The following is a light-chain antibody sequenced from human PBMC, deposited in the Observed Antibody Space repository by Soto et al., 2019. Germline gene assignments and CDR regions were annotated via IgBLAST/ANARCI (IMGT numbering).Light chain of an antibody. Sequence: QSALAQPRSVSGSPGQSVTISCTGTSSDVGGYNYVSWYQHHPGKAPKLMIYDVTKRPSGVRDRFSASKSGNTASPTISGLQAEDEADYYCCSYAGSYTYVFGTGTKV. V-gene: IGLV2-11*01. CDR1: SSDVGGYNY. CDR2: DVT. J-gene: IGLJ1*01. CDR3: CSYAGSYTYV.